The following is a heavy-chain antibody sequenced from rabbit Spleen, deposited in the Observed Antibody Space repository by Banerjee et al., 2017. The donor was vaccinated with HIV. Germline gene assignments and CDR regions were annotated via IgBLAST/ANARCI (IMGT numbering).Heavy chain of an antibody. CDR3: ARDASSRGYYRDTRLDL. CDR1: GFSFSSVHW. CDR2: IDPVFGIT. Sequence: QSLEESGGDLVKPGASLTLTCTASGFSFSSVHWIYWVRQAPGKGLEWIGYIDPVFGITSYASWVNGRFTISSHNAQNTVSLQMNSLTAADTATYFCARDASSRGYYRDTRLDLWGPGTLVTVS. V-gene: IGHV1S40*01. J-gene: IGHJ3*01. D-gene: IGHD1-1*01.